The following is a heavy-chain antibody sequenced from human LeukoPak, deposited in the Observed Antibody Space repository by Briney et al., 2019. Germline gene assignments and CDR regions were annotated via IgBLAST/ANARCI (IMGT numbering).Heavy chain of an antibody. CDR2: INHSGST. J-gene: IGHJ4*02. CDR3: ARGVGYCSGGSCYSADFDY. CDR1: GGPFRGYY. V-gene: IGHV4-34*01. Sequence: SETLSLTCAVYGGPFRGYYWSWIREPPGKPLEWIGEINHSGSTNYNSSFKSRVTISVDTSKNKFSLKLSSVTAADTAVYYCARGVGYCSGGSCYSADFDYWGQGTLVTVSS. D-gene: IGHD2-15*01.